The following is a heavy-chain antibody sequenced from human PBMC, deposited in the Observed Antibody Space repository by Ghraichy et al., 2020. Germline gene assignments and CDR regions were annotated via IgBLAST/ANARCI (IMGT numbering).Heavy chain of an antibody. CDR3: ARDFPPPGWYTMGPSDY. V-gene: IGHV1-3*01. J-gene: IGHJ4*02. CDR2: INAGNGNT. D-gene: IGHD6-19*01. CDR1: GYTFKSYN. Sequence: ASVKVSCKASGYTFKSYNMHWVRQAPGQRLEWMGWINAGNGNTKYSQKLQGRVTITRDTSATTVYMELSRVRSEDTAVYYCARDFPPPGWYTMGPSDYWGQGTLVTVSS.